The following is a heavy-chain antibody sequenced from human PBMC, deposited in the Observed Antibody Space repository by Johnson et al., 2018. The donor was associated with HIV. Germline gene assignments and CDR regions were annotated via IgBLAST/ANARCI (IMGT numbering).Heavy chain of an antibody. Sequence: VQLVESGGNFIQPGGSLRLSCAASGFTVSSKYMAWVRQAPGQGLEWVPVIYSGGSTYYAASVKGRFTISRDNSKNTPYLQRTRLRAEDTAGYYCARSRYDSSGYGIWGQGTMVTVSS. V-gene: IGHV3-66*01. J-gene: IGHJ3*02. CDR2: IYSGGST. CDR3: ARSRYDSSGYGI. CDR1: GFTVSSKY. D-gene: IGHD3-22*01.